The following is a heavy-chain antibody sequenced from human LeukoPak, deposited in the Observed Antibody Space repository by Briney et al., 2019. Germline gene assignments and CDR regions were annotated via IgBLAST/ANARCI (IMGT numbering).Heavy chain of an antibody. Sequence: PGGSLRLSCAASGFTFSSYAMSWVRQAPGKGLEWVSALSGSGGSTYYADSVKGRFTISRDNAKNSLYLQMNSLRAEDTAVYYCATSYSSSWHYWGQGTLVTVSS. CDR2: LSGSGGST. V-gene: IGHV3-23*01. CDR3: ATSYSSSWHY. J-gene: IGHJ4*02. CDR1: GFTFSSYA. D-gene: IGHD6-13*01.